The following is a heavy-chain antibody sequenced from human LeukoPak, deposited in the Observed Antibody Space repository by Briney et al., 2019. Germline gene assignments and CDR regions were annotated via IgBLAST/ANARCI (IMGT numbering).Heavy chain of an antibody. D-gene: IGHD3-3*02. Sequence: GALRLSCAASGFIFRSSSMSWVRQAPGKGLEWVSHISTVGDITHYAESVEGRFTISRDNSRNTLCLQMNSLSVDDTAVYYCAKVKSSLTLVGAWGQGTLVTVSS. CDR3: AKVKSSLTLVGA. J-gene: IGHJ5*02. V-gene: IGHV3-23*01. CDR1: GFIFRSSS. CDR2: ISTVGDIT.